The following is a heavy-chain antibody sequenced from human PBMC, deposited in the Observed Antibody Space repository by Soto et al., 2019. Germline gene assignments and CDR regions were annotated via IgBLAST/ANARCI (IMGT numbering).Heavy chain of an antibody. D-gene: IGHD6-19*01. J-gene: IGHJ6*02. Sequence: GGSLRLSCAASGFTFSSYAMHWVRQAPGKGLEWVAVISYDGSNKYYADSVKGQFTISRDNSKNTLYLQMNSLRAEDAAVYYCARALRAVAGIGDYYGMDVWGQGTTVTVSS. CDR2: ISYDGSNK. V-gene: IGHV3-30-3*01. CDR1: GFTFSSYA. CDR3: ARALRAVAGIGDYYGMDV.